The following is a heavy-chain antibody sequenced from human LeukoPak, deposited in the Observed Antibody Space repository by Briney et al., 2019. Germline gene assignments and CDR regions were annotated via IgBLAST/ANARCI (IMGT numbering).Heavy chain of an antibody. V-gene: IGHV3-9*01. D-gene: IGHD2-2*01. CDR3: AKGRTERVLYGMDV. Sequence: GGSLRLSCAASGFTFDDYAMHWVRQAPGKGLEWVSGISWNSGSIGYADSVKGRFTISRDNAKNSLYLQMNSLRAEDTALYYCAKGRTERVLYGMDVWGQGTTVTVSS. J-gene: IGHJ6*02. CDR2: ISWNSGSI. CDR1: GFTFDDYA.